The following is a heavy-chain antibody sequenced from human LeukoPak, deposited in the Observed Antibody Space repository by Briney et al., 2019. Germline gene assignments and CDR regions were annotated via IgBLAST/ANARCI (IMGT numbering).Heavy chain of an antibody. CDR3: ARSYNWQYEGWFDP. V-gene: IGHV1-2*02. CDR1: GYTFTGYY. J-gene: IGHJ5*02. Sequence: GASVKVSCKASGYTFTGYYVHWVRQAPGQGLEWMGWINPNSGGTNYAQKFQGRVTMTRDTSISTAYMELSRLRSDDTAVYYCARSYNWQYEGWFDPWGQGTLVTVSS. D-gene: IGHD1-20*01. CDR2: INPNSGGT.